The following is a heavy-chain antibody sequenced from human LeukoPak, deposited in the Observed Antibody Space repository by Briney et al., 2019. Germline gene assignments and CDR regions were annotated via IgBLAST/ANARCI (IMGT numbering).Heavy chain of an antibody. D-gene: IGHD1-14*01. CDR3: ARDKSVFNDAFDI. J-gene: IGHJ3*02. CDR2: INPNSGGT. V-gene: IGHV1-2*02. CDR1: GYTFTGYY. Sequence: ASVKVSCKASGYTFTGYYMHWVRQAPGQGLEWMGWINPNSGGTNYAQKFQGRVTMTRDTSISTAYMELSRLRSDDTAVYYCARDKSVFNDAFDIWGQGTMVTVSS.